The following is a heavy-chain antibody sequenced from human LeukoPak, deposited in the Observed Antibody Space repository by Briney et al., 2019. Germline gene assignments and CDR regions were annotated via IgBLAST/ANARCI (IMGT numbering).Heavy chain of an antibody. Sequence: GASVKVSCKASGYTFTGYYMHWVRQAPGQGLEWMGWINPNSGGTNYAQKFQGRVTMTRDTSISTAYMELSGLRSGDTAVYYCARMDIVATITLDYWGQGTLVTVSS. J-gene: IGHJ4*02. CDR2: INPNSGGT. V-gene: IGHV1-2*02. CDR3: ARMDIVATITLDY. CDR1: GYTFTGYY. D-gene: IGHD5-12*01.